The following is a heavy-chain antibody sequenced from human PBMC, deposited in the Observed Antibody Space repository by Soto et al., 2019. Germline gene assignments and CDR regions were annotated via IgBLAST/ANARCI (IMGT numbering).Heavy chain of an antibody. CDR2: ISSSGNTV. J-gene: IGHJ4*02. V-gene: IGHV3-11*01. Sequence: GGSLRLSCAASGFTFSDYYMSWIRQAPGKGLEWISYISSSGNTVYYADSVEGRFTISRDNAQNSLYLQMSNLRAEDTAVYYCARDSRVYYGSGSSVDGWGQGTLVTVSS. CDR1: GFTFSDYY. D-gene: IGHD3-10*01. CDR3: ARDSRVYYGSGSSVDG.